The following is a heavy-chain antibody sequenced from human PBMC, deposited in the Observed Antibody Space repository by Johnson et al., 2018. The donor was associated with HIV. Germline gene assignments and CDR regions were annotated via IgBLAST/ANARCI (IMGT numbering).Heavy chain of an antibody. D-gene: IGHD3-9*01. CDR2: ISYDGSNK. V-gene: IGHV3-30-3*01. CDR3: ARDGRDLVTRGSFDV. CDR1: GFTFSSYA. J-gene: IGHJ3*01. Sequence: QVQLVESGGGLVQPGRSLRLSCAASGFTFSSYAMHWVRQAPGKGLEWVAIISYDGSNKYYADSVKGRLTISRDNSKNTLYLQMNSLRPEDTAVYYCARDGRDLVTRGSFDVWGQGTVVTVSS.